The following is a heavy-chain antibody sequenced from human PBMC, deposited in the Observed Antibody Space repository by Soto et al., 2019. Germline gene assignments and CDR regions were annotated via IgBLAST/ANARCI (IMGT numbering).Heavy chain of an antibody. D-gene: IGHD6-19*01. CDR2: INHSGST. CDR3: ARLAVAGTPRESY. J-gene: IGHJ4*02. Sequence: QVQLQQWGAGLLKPSETLSLTCAVYGGSFSGYYWSWIRQPPGKGLEWIGEINHSGSTNYNPSLKSRATISVDTSKNQFSLKLSSVTAADTAVYYCARLAVAGTPRESYWGQGTLVTVSS. CDR1: GGSFSGYY. V-gene: IGHV4-34*01.